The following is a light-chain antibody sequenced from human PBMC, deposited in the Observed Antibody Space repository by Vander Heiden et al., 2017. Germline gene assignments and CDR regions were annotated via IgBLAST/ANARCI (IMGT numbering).Light chain of an antibody. CDR2: WAS. Sequence: DIVMTQATDSLPVSLGERATINCKSSQSVLYSSNNKNYLASYQQKPVQPPKLLIYWASTRESGVPDPFTGTGSVTDFTLTISSLQAEDMAVYYSQRDDSTPLTFGGGTKVEIK. V-gene: IGKV4-1*01. J-gene: IGKJ4*01. CDR1: QSVLYSSNNKNY. CDR3: QRDDSTPLT.